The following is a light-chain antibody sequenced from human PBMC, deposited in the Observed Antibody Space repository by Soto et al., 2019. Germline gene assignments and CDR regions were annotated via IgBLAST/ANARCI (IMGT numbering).Light chain of an antibody. J-gene: IGLJ2*01. CDR2: VGTGGIVG. CDR3: GADHGSGASSGNLG. Sequence: QAVVTQPPSASASLGASVTLTCTLSSGYSNYKVDWYQQRPGKGPRFVMRVGTGGIVGSKGDGIPDRFSVLGSGLNRYLTMKNIQEEDESDYHCGADHGSGASSGNLGIGGGTKLTVL. V-gene: IGLV9-49*01. CDR1: SGYSNYK.